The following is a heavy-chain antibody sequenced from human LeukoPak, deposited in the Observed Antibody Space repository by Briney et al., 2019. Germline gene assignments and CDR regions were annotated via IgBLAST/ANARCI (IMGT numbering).Heavy chain of an antibody. CDR3: AELGITMIGGV. CDR1: GFTFSSYR. J-gene: IGHJ6*04. V-gene: IGHV3-48*04. CDR2: ISSSSSTI. Sequence: LGGSLRLSCAASGFTFSSYRMNWVRQAPGKGLEWVSYISSSSSTIYYADSVKGRFTISRDNAKNSLYLQMNSLRAEDTAVYYCAELGITMIGGVWGKGTTVTISS. D-gene: IGHD3-10*02.